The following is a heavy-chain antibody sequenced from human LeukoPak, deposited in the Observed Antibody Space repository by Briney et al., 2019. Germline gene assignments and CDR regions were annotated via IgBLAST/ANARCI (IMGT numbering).Heavy chain of an antibody. J-gene: IGHJ6*02. CDR2: IYYSGIT. D-gene: IGHD1-26*01. V-gene: IGHV4-39*02. Sequence: PSETLSLTCTVSGGSISSSSYYWAWIRRPPGKGLEWIGSIYYSGITYYNPSPKSRVAISVDTSKNQFSLKLNSVTAADTAVYYCARDPRYSGSYYYYYGMDVWGQGTTVTVSS. CDR3: ARDPRYSGSYYYYYGMDV. CDR1: GGSISSSSYY.